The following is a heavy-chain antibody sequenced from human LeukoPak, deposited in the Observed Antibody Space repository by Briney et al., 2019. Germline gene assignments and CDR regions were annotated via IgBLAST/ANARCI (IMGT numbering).Heavy chain of an antibody. V-gene: IGHV1-8*01. CDR3: ARDSFSGSYYYYYGMDV. CDR2: MNPNSGNT. J-gene: IGHJ6*02. D-gene: IGHD1-26*01. Sequence: GASVKVSCKASGYTFTSYDINWVRQATGQGLEWMEWMNPNSGNTGYAQKFQGRVTMTRNTSISTAYMELSSLRSEDTAVYYCARDSFSGSYYYYYGMDVWGQGTTVTVSS. CDR1: GYTFTSYD.